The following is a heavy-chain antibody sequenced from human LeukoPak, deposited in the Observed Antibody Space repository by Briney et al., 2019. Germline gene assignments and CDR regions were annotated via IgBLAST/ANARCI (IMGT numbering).Heavy chain of an antibody. CDR2: IIPIFGTA. D-gene: IGHD3-22*01. CDR3: ARRGSSGSLAY. Sequence: TVKVSCKASGGTFSNYAISWVRQAPGQGLEWMGGIIPIFGTANYAQKFQGRVTITADESTSTAYMELSSLRSEDTAVYYCARRGSSGSLAYWGQGTLVTVSS. V-gene: IGHV1-69*13. CDR1: GGTFSNYA. J-gene: IGHJ4*02.